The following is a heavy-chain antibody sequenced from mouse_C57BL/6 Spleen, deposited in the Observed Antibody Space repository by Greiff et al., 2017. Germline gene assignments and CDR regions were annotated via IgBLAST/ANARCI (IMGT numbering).Heavy chain of an antibody. CDR1: GFTFSDYG. D-gene: IGHD3-2*02. CDR2: ISSGSSTI. J-gene: IGHJ3*01. Sequence: EVMLVESGGGLVKPGGSLKLSCAASGFTFSDYGMHWVRQAPEKGLEWVAYISSGSSTIYYADTVKGRFTISRDNAKNTLFLQMTSLRSEDTAMFYCARTLDSSGPAWFAYWGQGTLVTVSA. V-gene: IGHV5-17*01. CDR3: ARTLDSSGPAWFAY.